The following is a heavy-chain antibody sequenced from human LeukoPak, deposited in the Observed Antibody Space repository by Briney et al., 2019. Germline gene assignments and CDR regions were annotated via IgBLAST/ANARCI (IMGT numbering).Heavy chain of an antibody. CDR3: ARTYDSSGYSAFHV. Sequence: SETLSLTCTVSGGSISDYYWTWIRQPPGKGLEWIGYIYYSGSAYYNPSLKSRVTISVDTSKSQFSLKLSSVTAADTAVYYCARTYDSSGYSAFHVWGQGTMVTVSS. CDR1: GGSISDYY. J-gene: IGHJ3*01. CDR2: IYYSGSA. V-gene: IGHV4-59*01. D-gene: IGHD3-22*01.